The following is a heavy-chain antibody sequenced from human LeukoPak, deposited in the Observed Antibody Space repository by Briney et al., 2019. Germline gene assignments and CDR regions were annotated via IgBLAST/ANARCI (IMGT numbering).Heavy chain of an antibody. CDR3: ARGLTHYGDYDAY. Sequence: ASVKVSCKASGYTFTSYYMHWVRQAPGQGLEWMGIIDPSGGSTSYAQKFQDRVAMTRDTPTSTVYMQLSSLRSEDTAVYYCARGLTHYGDYDAYWGQGTLVTVSS. CDR1: GYTFTSYY. D-gene: IGHD4-17*01. V-gene: IGHV1-46*01. CDR2: IDPSGGST. J-gene: IGHJ4*02.